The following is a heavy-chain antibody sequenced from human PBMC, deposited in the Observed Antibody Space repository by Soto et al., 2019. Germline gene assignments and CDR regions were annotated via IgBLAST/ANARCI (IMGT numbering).Heavy chain of an antibody. J-gene: IGHJ6*02. D-gene: IGHD6-13*01. CDR3: AKDLGQQLVLNYGMDV. Sequence: QLQMVESGGGVVQPGTSLRLSCAPSGFTFSSFGMYWVRQAPGKGLEWVAVVSYDGNNKYYSDSVKGRFTVSRDNAKNMLYLQMNSLTPEDTAVYYCAKDLGQQLVLNYGMDVWGQGTTVTVSS. V-gene: IGHV3-30*18. CDR1: GFTFSSFG. CDR2: VSYDGNNK.